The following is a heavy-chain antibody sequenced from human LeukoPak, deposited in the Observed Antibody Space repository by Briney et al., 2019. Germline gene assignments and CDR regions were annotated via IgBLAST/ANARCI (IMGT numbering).Heavy chain of an antibody. D-gene: IGHD3-22*01. CDR2: ITTSSRYI. CDR1: PLTFSSYS. V-gene: IGHV3-21*01. Sequence: TGGSLRLSCTGSPLTFSSYSLNWVRQAPGKGLEWVSSITTSSRYIYYADSLKGRFTISRDNAKNLLYLQMNSLRAEDTAVYYCARARTLYDSSGYKYWGQGTLVTVSS. J-gene: IGHJ4*02. CDR3: ARARTLYDSSGYKY.